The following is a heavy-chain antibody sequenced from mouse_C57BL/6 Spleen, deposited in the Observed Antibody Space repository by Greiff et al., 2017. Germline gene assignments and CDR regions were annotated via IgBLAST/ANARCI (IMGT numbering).Heavy chain of an antibody. V-gene: IGHV14-2*01. CDR3: ARIYDGYYGDYAMDY. CDR1: GFNIKDYY. Sequence: EVQLQQSGAELVKPGASVKLSCTASGFNIKDYYMHWVKQRTEQGLEWIGRIDPEDGETKYAPKFQGKGTITADTSSNTAYLQLSSLTSEDTAVYYGARIYDGYYGDYAMDYGGKGTSVTVSS. CDR2: IDPEDGET. D-gene: IGHD2-3*01. J-gene: IGHJ4*01.